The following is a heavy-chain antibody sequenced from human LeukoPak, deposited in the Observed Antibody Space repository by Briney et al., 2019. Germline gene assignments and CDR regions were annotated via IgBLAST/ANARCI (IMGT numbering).Heavy chain of an antibody. CDR3: AKDAQSGFDYSNSLEK. CDR1: HFTFSHYG. Sequence: PGGSLTLSCVASHFTFSHYGMHWARQAPGKGLEWVSVIWNDASNRYYADSVKGRFTISRDNSQNTVYLQMNSLRAEDTAVYYCAKDAQSGFDYSNSLEKWGQGTLVIVSS. CDR2: IWNDASNR. D-gene: IGHD4-11*01. V-gene: IGHV3-33*06. J-gene: IGHJ4*02.